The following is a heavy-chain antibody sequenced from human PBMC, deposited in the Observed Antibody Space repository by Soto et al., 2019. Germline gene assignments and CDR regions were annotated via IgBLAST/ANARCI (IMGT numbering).Heavy chain of an antibody. Sequence: SETLSLTCAVYGGSFSGYYWSWIRQPPGKGLEWIGEINHSGSTNYNPSLKSRVTISVDTSKNQFSLKLSSVTAADTAVYYCARGYSSSFAWFDPWGQGTLVTVSS. D-gene: IGHD6-6*01. J-gene: IGHJ5*02. V-gene: IGHV4-34*01. CDR3: ARGYSSSFAWFDP. CDR2: INHSGST. CDR1: GGSFSGYY.